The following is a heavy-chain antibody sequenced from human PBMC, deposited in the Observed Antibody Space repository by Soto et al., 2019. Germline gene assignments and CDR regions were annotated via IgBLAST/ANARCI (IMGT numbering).Heavy chain of an antibody. Sequence: QAHLVQSGAEVKMPRDSVQVSCKASGFVSTNHNFHWVRQAPGQSLEWMGRINAGNGNTQYAQNFQGRVTFTSDPSATTAFMELTNLRLEDRAMYYCASDYGSNWRLWGQGTLVSVSS. J-gene: IGHJ4*02. V-gene: IGHV1-3*01. CDR3: ASDYGSNWRL. CDR1: GFVSTNHN. CDR2: INAGNGNT. D-gene: IGHD6-19*01.